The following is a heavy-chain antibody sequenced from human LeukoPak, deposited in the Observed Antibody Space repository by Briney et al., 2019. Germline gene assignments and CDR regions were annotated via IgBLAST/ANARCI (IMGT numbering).Heavy chain of an antibody. CDR3: ARGGAARLFDY. D-gene: IGHD6-6*01. CDR1: GFIFSSYS. Sequence: GGSLRLSCAASGFIFSSYSMNWVRQAPGKGLEWVSSISSSSSYIYYADSVKGRFTISRDNAKNSLYLQMNSLRAEDTAVYYCARGGAARLFDYWGQGTLVTVPS. CDR2: ISSSSSYI. J-gene: IGHJ4*02. V-gene: IGHV3-21*01.